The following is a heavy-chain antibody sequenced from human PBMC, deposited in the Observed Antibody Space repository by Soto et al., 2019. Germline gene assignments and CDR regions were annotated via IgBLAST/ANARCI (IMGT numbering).Heavy chain of an antibody. CDR2: ISYDGSNK. CDR3: ARDLEPRTWLVPRAYYYYYGMDV. CDR1: GFTFSSYA. J-gene: IGHJ6*02. D-gene: IGHD6-19*01. Sequence: GGSLRLSCAASGFTFSSYAMHWVRQAPGKGLEWVAVISYDGSNKYYADSVKGRFTISRDNSKNTLYLQMNSLRAEDTAVYYCARDLEPRTWLVPRAYYYYYGMDVWGQGTTVTVSS. V-gene: IGHV3-30-3*01.